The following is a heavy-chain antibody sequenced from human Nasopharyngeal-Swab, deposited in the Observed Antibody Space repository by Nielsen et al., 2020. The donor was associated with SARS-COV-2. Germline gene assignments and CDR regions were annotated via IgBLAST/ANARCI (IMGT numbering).Heavy chain of an antibody. V-gene: IGHV2-70*11. CDR1: GFSLSTSGMC. CDR3: ARIPGIAAAGAGYMDV. CDR2: IDWDDDK. Sequence: SGPTLVKPTQTLTLTCTFSGFSLSTSGMCVSWIRQPPGKALEWLARIDWDDDKYYSTSLKTRLTISKDTSKNQVVLTMTNMDPVDTATYYCARIPGIAAAGAGYMDVWGKGTTVTVSS. D-gene: IGHD6-13*01. J-gene: IGHJ6*03.